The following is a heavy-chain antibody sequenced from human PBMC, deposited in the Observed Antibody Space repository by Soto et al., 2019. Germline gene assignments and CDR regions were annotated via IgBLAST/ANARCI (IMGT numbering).Heavy chain of an antibody. CDR3: ARRYGGNLDY. J-gene: IGHJ4*02. D-gene: IGHD1-1*01. CDR1: GGSISSYY. Sequence: QVQLQESGPGLVKPSETLSLTCTVSGGSISSYYWSWIRQPPGKGLEWIGYIYYSGSTNYNPSPKSRVTISVDTSKNQCSLKLSSATAADTAVYYCARRYGGNLDYWGQGTLVTVSS. V-gene: IGHV4-59*08. CDR2: IYYSGST.